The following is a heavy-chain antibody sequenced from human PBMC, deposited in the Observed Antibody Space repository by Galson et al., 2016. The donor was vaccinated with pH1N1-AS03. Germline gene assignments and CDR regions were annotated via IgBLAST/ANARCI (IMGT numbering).Heavy chain of an antibody. CDR1: GYIFTGFY. J-gene: IGHJ6*02. V-gene: IGHV1-2*04. CDR2: INPNNGVT. CDR3: ARDPRGPCSSASCPTTYYFGMDV. D-gene: IGHD1-26*01. Sequence: SVKVSCKASGYIFTGFYVHWVRQAPGQGLEWMGWINPNNGVTSYAQKFQAWVTMTDDTSISTAYMELYGLKSDDTAVYYCARDPRGPCSSASCPTTYYFGMDVWGQGTTVIVSS.